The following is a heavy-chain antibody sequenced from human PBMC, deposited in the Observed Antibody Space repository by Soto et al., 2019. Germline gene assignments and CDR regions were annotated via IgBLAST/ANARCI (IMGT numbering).Heavy chain of an antibody. CDR2: INSDGSSP. Sequence: EVQLVESGGGLVQPGGSLRLSCAASGFTFSSYWMHWVRQAPGKGLVWVSRINSDGSSPHYADSVKGRFTISRDNAKNTLYLQMNSLRAEHTAVYYCARVNTAMGLGTNCDYWGQGTLVTVSS. CDR3: ARVNTAMGLGTNCDY. J-gene: IGHJ4*02. CDR1: GFTFSSYW. V-gene: IGHV3-74*01. D-gene: IGHD5-18*01.